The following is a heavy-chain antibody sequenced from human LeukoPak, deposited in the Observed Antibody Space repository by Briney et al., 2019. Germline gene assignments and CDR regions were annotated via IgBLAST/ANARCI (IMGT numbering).Heavy chain of an antibody. Sequence: GGSLRLYCAASGFTFSSYAMSWVRQAPGKGLESVSAISGSGGSTYYADSVKGRFTISRDNSKNTLYLQMNSLRAEDTAVYYCAKVWVVADRAADYWGQGTLVTVSS. CDR3: AKVWVVADRAADY. D-gene: IGHD2-15*01. CDR1: GFTFSSYA. CDR2: ISGSGGST. V-gene: IGHV3-23*01. J-gene: IGHJ4*02.